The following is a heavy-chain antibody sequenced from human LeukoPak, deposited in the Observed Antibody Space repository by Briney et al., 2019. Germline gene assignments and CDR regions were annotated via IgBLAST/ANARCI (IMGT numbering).Heavy chain of an antibody. CDR1: GNTFSSYY. V-gene: IGHV1-46*01. CDR2: INPSCVAT. D-gene: IGHD1-26*01. CDR3: GRATNFYYFHGMDV. J-gene: IGHJ6*02. Sequence: ASLKDFCKTSGNTFSSYYIHWVRQAPGQRLEMIGIINPSCVATHYAPKFQGRVTIPRDTSTNTLFMELGRPESEEPAVYFRGRATNFYYFHGMDVWGQGTTVTVS.